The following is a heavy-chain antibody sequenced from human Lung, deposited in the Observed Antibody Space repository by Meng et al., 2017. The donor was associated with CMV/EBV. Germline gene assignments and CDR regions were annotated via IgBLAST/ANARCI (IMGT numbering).Heavy chain of an antibody. CDR3: ARDPSGSYTYYYGMDI. V-gene: IGHV3-30-3*01. Sequence: SXKISXAVSGVTFSDYAMHWVRQAPGRGLEWVTMISYDGTSKFYADSVKGRFTVSRDNSRNTLYLHMNSLRGDDTAVYYCARDPSGSYTYYYGMDIWGQGXTVTVSS. J-gene: IGHJ6*02. CDR2: ISYDGTSK. D-gene: IGHD1-26*01. CDR1: GVTFSDYA.